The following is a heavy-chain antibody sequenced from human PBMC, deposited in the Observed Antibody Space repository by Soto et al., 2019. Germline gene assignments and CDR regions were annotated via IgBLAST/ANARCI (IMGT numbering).Heavy chain of an antibody. CDR2: IIPIFGTA. V-gene: IGHV1-69*01. D-gene: IGHD6-25*01. Sequence: QVQLVQSGAEVKKPGSSVKVSCKASRGTFSSYAISWVRQAPGQGLEWMGGIIPIFGTANYAQKFQGRVTITADESTSTAYMELSSLRSEDTAVYYCASAPAPEEGDYYGMDVWGQGTTVTVSS. J-gene: IGHJ6*02. CDR3: ASAPAPEEGDYYGMDV. CDR1: RGTFSSYA.